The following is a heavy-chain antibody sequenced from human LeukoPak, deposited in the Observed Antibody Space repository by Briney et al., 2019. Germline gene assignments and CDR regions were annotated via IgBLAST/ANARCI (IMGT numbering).Heavy chain of an antibody. Sequence: SETLSLTCAVYGGSFSGYYWNWIRQPPGKGLEWIGEINHSGSTNYNPSLKSRVTISVDTSKNQFSLKLSSVTAADTAVYYCARVVVLDYGDYVVDYWGQGTLVTVSS. CDR3: ARVVVLDYGDYVVDY. V-gene: IGHV4-34*01. D-gene: IGHD4-17*01. J-gene: IGHJ4*02. CDR2: INHSGST. CDR1: GGSFSGYY.